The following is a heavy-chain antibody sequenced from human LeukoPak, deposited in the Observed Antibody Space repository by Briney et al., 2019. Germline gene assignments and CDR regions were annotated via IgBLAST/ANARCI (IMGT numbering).Heavy chain of an antibody. V-gene: IGHV3-74*01. Sequence: GGSLRLSCAASGFSFSKYWMYWVRQTPGEGLVWVARIKEDGTYTGYADSVKGRFTISRDNARNTVFLQMNSLRAEDTAVYYCARDFDMGITPGDDFDFWGQGTLVTVSS. CDR2: IKEDGTYT. CDR1: GFSFSKYW. J-gene: IGHJ4*02. CDR3: ARDFDMGITPGDDFDF. D-gene: IGHD3-9*01.